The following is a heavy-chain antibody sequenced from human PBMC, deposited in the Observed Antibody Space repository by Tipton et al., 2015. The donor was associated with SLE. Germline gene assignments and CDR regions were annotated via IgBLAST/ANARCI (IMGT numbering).Heavy chain of an antibody. CDR1: GFTFSSYS. CDR3: ARESPYDYDFWGGMDV. Sequence: GSLRLSCAASGFTFSSYSMNWVRQAPGKGLEWVSSISSSSSYIYYADSVKGRFTISRDNAKNSLYLQMNSLRAEDTAVYYCARESPYDYDFWGGMDVWGQGTTVTVSS. J-gene: IGHJ6*02. V-gene: IGHV3-21*01. CDR2: ISSSSSYI. D-gene: IGHD3-3*01.